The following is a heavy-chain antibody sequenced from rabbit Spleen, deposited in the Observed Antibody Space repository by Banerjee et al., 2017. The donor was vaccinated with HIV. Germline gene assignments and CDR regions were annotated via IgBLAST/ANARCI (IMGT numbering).Heavy chain of an antibody. Sequence: QEQLVESGGGLVKPEGSLTLSCKASGVSFSSNYYMNWVRQAPGKGLEWIGYIDPLFGITYYANWVNGRFSISRENAQNTVFLQMTSLTAADTATYFCARDGTGGSYFALWGPGTLVTVS. V-gene: IGHV1S43*01. D-gene: IGHD8-1*01. J-gene: IGHJ4*01. CDR1: GVSFSSNYY. CDR3: ARDGTGGSYFAL. CDR2: IDPLFGIT.